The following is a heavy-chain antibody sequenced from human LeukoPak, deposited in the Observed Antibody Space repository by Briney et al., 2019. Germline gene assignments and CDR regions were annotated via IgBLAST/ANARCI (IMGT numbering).Heavy chain of an antibody. V-gene: IGHV3-23*01. CDR3: AKGGAQV. J-gene: IGHJ4*02. CDR1: GFTFSSYA. Sequence: GGSLRLSCAASGFTFSSYAMSWVRQAPGKGLEWVSSISGSGGRTHYADSVRGRFIISRDSSKNTLYLQMNSLRVEDTAVYYCAKGGAQVGGQGTLVTVSS. D-gene: IGHD1-26*01. CDR2: ISGSGGRT.